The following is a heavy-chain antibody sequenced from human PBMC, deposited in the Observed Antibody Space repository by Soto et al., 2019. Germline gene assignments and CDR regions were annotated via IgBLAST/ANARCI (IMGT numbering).Heavy chain of an antibody. Sequence: GESLKISCNGSGYTFTIYWIAWVRQLPGKGLEWLGSVYPGDSDRRDNPTLQGHVTMSVDKSSNTVYLQWSSLNASDTAMYYCARGGNQLDYWGQGVLVTVSS. CDR3: ARGGNQLDY. J-gene: IGHJ4*02. V-gene: IGHV5-51*01. D-gene: IGHD6-25*01. CDR2: VYPGDSDR. CDR1: GYTFTIYW.